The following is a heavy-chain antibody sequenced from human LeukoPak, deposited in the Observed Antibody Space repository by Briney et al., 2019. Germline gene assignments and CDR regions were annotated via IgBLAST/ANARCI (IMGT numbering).Heavy chain of an antibody. Sequence: SETLSLTCAVYGGSFSGYYWSWIRQPPGKGLEWIGEINHSGSTNYNPSLKSRVTISVDTSKNQFSLKLSSVTAADTAVYYCARDRLLWFGGSYYYGMDVWGKGTTATVSS. J-gene: IGHJ6*04. V-gene: IGHV4-34*01. CDR3: ARDRLLWFGGSYYYGMDV. CDR2: INHSGST. D-gene: IGHD3-10*01. CDR1: GGSFSGYY.